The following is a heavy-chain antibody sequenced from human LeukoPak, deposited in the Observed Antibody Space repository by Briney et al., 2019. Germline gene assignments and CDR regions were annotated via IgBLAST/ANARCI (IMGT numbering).Heavy chain of an antibody. J-gene: IGHJ4*02. CDR1: GFTFDDYA. V-gene: IGHV3-9*01. CDR3: AKDYYYDSSGFLDY. D-gene: IGHD3-22*01. CDR2: ISWHSGSI. Sequence: GRSLRLSCAASGFTFDDYAMHWVRQAPGKGLEWVSGISWHSGSIGYADSVKGRFTISRDNAKNSLYLQMNSLRAEDTALYYCAKDYYYDSSGFLDYWGQGTLVTVSS.